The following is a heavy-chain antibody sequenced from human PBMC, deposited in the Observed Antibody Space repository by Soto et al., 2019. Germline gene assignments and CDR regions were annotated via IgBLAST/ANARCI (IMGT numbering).Heavy chain of an antibody. CDR2: ISSSSSYI. CDR1: GFTFSSYS. CDR3: AILVVVTAIPAIRTYDAFDI. J-gene: IGHJ3*02. V-gene: IGHV3-21*01. D-gene: IGHD2-21*02. Sequence: EVQLVESGGGLVKPGGSLRLSCAASGFTFSSYSMNWVRQAPGKGLEWVSSISSSSSYIYYADSVKGRFTISRDNAKNSLYLQMNSLRAEDTAVYYCAILVVVTAIPAIRTYDAFDIWGQGTMVTVSS.